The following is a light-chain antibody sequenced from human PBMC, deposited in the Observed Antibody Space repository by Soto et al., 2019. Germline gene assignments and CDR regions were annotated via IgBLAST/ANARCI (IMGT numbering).Light chain of an antibody. J-gene: IGKJ1*01. CDR2: GAS. Sequence: EIVMTQSPATLSVSPGERATLSCRASQSVSNNLAWYQQKPGQTPRLLIYGASTRATGIPARFSGSGSGTEFTLTISSLQSPDFAVYYCQQYDRWPWTFGQGTKVEIK. CDR1: QSVSNN. CDR3: QQYDRWPWT. V-gene: IGKV3-15*01.